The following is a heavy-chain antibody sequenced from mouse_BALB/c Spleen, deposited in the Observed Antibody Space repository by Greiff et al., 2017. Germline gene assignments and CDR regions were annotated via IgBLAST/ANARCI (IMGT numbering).Heavy chain of an antibody. CDR3: ARGGDGSYYFDY. CDR2: ISYSGST. Sequence: EVKLMESGPGLVKPSQSLSLTCTVTGYSITSDYAWNWIRQFPGNKLEWMGYISYSGSTSYNPSLKSRISITRDTSKNQFFLQLNSVTTEDTATYYCARGGDGSYYFDYWGQGTTLTVSS. J-gene: IGHJ2*01. D-gene: IGHD2-3*01. V-gene: IGHV3-2*02. CDR1: GYSITSDYA.